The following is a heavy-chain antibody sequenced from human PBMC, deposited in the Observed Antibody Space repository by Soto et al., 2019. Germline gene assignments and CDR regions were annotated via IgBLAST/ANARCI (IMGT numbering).Heavy chain of an antibody. CDR2: INHSGST. V-gene: IGHV4-34*01. Sequence: PSETLSLTCFVYGGSFSGYYWSWIRQPPGKGLEWIGEINHSGSTNYNPSLKSRVTISVDTSKNQFSLKLSSVTAADTAVYYCVTGRGYSYGYSYYHYGIDVWGKGTTVPVSP. CDR1: GGSFSGYY. D-gene: IGHD5-18*01. CDR3: VTGRGYSYGYSYYHYGIDV. J-gene: IGHJ6*04.